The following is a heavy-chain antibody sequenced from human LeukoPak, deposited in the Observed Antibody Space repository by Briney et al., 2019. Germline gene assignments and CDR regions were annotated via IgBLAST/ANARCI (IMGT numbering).Heavy chain of an antibody. D-gene: IGHD1-1*01. Sequence: SETLSLTCALSARSISGSNWGSWVRQPPGKGLEWIGEIYHSASTNYNPSLKSRVTISVDKSKNQFSLKLSSVTATYTALDYCARDSLRLQLERQHAFDIWGQGTMVTVSS. CDR2: IYHSAST. V-gene: IGHV4-4*02. J-gene: IGHJ3*02. CDR3: ARDSLRLQLERQHAFDI. CDR1: ARSISGSNW.